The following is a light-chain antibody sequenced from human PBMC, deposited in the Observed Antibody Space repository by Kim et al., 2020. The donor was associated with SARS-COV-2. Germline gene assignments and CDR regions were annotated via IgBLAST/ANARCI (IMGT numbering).Light chain of an antibody. Sequence: GHSITIACTGSNSDVGGYNYVSWYQQHPDKAPKLLIYDVNKRPSGVSDRFSGSKSGNTASLTISGLQAEDEADYYCSSSTTSNTLIFGGGTQLTFL. CDR2: DVN. CDR1: NSDVGGYNY. CDR3: SSSTTSNTLI. J-gene: IGLJ2*01. V-gene: IGLV2-14*03.